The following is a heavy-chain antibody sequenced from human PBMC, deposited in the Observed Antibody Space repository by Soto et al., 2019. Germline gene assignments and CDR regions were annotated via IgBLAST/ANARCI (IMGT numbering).Heavy chain of an antibody. J-gene: IGHJ4*02. CDR1: GFTFSTYA. CDR2: IWYDGSNK. D-gene: IGHD6-6*01. V-gene: IGHV3-33*08. Sequence: GGSLRLSCAASGFTFSTYAMNWVRQAPGKGLEWVAVIWYDGSNKYYADSVKGRFTISRDNSKNTLYLQMNSLRAEDTAVYYCARSARRENDYWGQGTLVTVSS. CDR3: ARSARRENDY.